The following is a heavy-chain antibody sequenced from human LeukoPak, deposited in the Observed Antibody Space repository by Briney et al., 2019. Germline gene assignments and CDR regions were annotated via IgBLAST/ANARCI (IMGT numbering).Heavy chain of an antibody. D-gene: IGHD3-22*01. CDR3: ARDEGSGNTMMPLDY. Sequence: PGGSLRLSCAASGFTFSSYEMNWVRQAPGKGLEWVSYISSSGSTIYYADSVKGRFTISRDNAKNSLYLQMNSLRAEDTAVYYCARDEGSGNTMMPLDYWGQGTLVTVSS. J-gene: IGHJ4*02. CDR2: ISSSGSTI. CDR1: GFTFSSYE. V-gene: IGHV3-48*03.